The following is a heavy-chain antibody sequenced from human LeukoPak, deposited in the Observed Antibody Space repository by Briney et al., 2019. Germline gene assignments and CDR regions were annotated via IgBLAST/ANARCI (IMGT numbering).Heavy chain of an antibody. CDR3: ARDPCSAGCYRFDY. CDR2: ISSGSTYI. D-gene: IGHD2-21*02. CDR1: GFTFSTYS. V-gene: IGHV3-21*01. J-gene: IGHJ4*02. Sequence: GGSLRLSCAASGFTFSTYSLNWVRQAPGKGLEWVSSISSGSTYIFYADSVKGRFTISRDNAKNSLYLQMNSLRAEDTAVYYCARDPCSAGCYRFDYWSQGTLVTVSS.